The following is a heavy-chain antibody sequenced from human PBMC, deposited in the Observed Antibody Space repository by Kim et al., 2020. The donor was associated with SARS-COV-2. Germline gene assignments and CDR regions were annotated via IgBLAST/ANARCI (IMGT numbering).Heavy chain of an antibody. CDR3: TTGGVALTGWYYFDY. J-gene: IGHJ4*02. D-gene: IGHD2-15*01. CDR1: GFTFSNAW. CDR2: VKSKSDGGTT. V-gene: IGHV3-15*01. Sequence: GGSLRLSCAASGFTFSNAWMSWVRQAPGKGLEWVGRVKSKSDGGTTDYAAPVKGRFTISRDDSKNTVHLQMNSLKTEDTAVYYCTTGGVALTGWYYFDYWGQGTVVTVSS.